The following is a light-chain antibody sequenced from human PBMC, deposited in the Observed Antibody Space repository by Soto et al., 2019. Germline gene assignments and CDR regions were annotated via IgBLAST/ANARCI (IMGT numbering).Light chain of an antibody. CDR3: QQYNSYSRT. V-gene: IGKV1-5*01. CDR1: QSISSW. CDR2: DAY. Sequence: DIQMTQSPSTLSASVGYRVTITCRASQSISSWLAWYQQKPGKAPKLLIYDAYSLESGVPSRFSGSGSGTEFTLTISSLQPDDFATYYCQQYNSYSRTFGQGTKVDIK. J-gene: IGKJ1*01.